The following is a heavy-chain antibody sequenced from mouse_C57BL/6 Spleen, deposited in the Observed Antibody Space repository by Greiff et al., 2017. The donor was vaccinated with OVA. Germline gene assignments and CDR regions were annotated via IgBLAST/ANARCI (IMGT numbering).Heavy chain of an antibody. CDR1: GYAFSSYW. D-gene: IGHD1-1*01. CDR2: IYPGDGDT. CDR3: ARSIYYYGSRDY. V-gene: IGHV1-80*01. J-gene: IGHJ2*01. Sequence: QVQLQQSGAELVKPGASVKISCKASGYAFSSYWMNWVKQRPGQGLEWIGQIYPGDGDTNYNGKFKGKATLTADKSSSTAYMQLSSLTSEDSAVYFCARSIYYYGSRDYWGQGTTLTVSS.